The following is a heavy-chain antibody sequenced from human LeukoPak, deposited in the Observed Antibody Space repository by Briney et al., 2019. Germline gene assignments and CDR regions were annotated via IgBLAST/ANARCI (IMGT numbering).Heavy chain of an antibody. CDR2: IYTSGST. CDR3: ARDSKGGYRSLGY. J-gene: IGHJ4*02. Sequence: PSQTLSLTCTVSGGSISSGSYYWSWIRQPAGKGLEWIGRIYTSGSTNYNPSLKSRVTISVDTSKSQFSLKLSSVTAADTAVYYCARDSKGGYRSLGYWGQGTLVTVSS. V-gene: IGHV4-61*02. CDR1: GGSISSGSYY. D-gene: IGHD5-18*01.